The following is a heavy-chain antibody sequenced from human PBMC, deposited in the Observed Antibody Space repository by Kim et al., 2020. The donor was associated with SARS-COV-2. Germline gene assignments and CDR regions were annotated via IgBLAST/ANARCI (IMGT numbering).Heavy chain of an antibody. V-gene: IGHV4-4*07. Sequence: SETLSLTCTVSGGSISSYYWSWIRQPAGKGLEWIGRIYTSGSTNYNPSLKSRVTMSVDTSKNQFSLKLSSVTAADTAVYYCARSRRRAYYDSSGYSFDYWGQGTLVTVSS. CDR3: ARSRRRAYYDSSGYSFDY. CDR1: GGSISSYY. D-gene: IGHD3-22*01. J-gene: IGHJ4*02. CDR2: IYTSGST.